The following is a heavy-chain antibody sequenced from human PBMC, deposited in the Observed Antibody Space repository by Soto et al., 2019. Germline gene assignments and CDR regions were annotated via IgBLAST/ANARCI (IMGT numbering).Heavy chain of an antibody. CDR2: ISGTAGNT. CDR1: GFTFTSCA. CDR3: AKGDWDYIAGHFDY. J-gene: IGHJ4*02. Sequence: VQLLESGGGLVQPGGSLRLSCAASGFTFTSCAMSWVRQAPGKGLEWVSAISGTAGNTHHADSVKGRFTMSRDISKNTLYLQMNSLRAEDTAVYYCAKGDWDYIAGHFDYWGQGTLVTVSS. D-gene: IGHD1-7*01. V-gene: IGHV3-23*01.